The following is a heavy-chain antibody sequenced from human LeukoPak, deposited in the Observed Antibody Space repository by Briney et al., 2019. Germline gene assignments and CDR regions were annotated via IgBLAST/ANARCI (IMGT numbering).Heavy chain of an antibody. CDR1: GGSISSYY. CDR3: ARATWIQLPQI. CDR2: IYYSGST. V-gene: IGHV4-59*01. D-gene: IGHD5-18*01. J-gene: IGHJ3*02. Sequence: PETLSLTCTVSGGSISSYYWSWIRQPPGKGLEWIGYIYYSGSTNYNPSLKSRITISVDTSKNQFSLRLSSVTAADTAVYYCARATWIQLPQIWGQGTMVTVSS.